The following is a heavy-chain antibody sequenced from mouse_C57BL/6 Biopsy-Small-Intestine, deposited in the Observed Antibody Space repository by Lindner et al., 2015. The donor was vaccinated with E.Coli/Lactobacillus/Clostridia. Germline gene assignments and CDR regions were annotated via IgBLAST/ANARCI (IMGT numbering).Heavy chain of an antibody. CDR2: IYPGDGDT. D-gene: IGHD3-3*01. CDR3: AREGFFDY. Sequence: QLQESGPELVKPGASVKISCKAFGYAFSSSWMNWVKQRPGKGLEWIGRIYPGDGDTNYNGKFKGKATLTADKSSNTAYMQLSSLTSEDSAVYFCAREGFFDYWGQGTTLTVSS. V-gene: IGHV1-82*01. J-gene: IGHJ2*01. CDR1: GYAFSSSW.